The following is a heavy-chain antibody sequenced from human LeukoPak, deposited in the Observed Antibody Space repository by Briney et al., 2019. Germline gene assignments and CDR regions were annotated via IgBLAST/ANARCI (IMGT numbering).Heavy chain of an antibody. D-gene: IGHD2-2*01. CDR3: ARINIVVLPDPLERRDYFDP. V-gene: IGHV4-39*01. CDR2: FLSGGDT. Sequence: SETLSLTCTVSGGSMDSSRYYWGWVRQAPGRGLEWIGSFLSGGDTYYAAALKSRATISVDTSKNQVSLKLSSVTAADTAVYYCARINIVVLPDPLERRDYFDPWGQGNLVTVSS. CDR1: GGSMDSSRYY. J-gene: IGHJ5*02.